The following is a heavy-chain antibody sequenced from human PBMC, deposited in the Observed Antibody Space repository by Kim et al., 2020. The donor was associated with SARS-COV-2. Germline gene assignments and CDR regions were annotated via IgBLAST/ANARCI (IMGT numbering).Heavy chain of an antibody. J-gene: IGHJ3*02. CDR1: GDSISSSY. D-gene: IGHD3-10*01. Sequence: SETLSLTCTVSGDSISSSYWNWFRQPPGKGLEWIGFVSYSGTTNYNPSLKSRVTISIDTSTNQFFLKLSSVTAADTAVYYCAREILGGMHYYSSGSYNAVDIWGQGTMVTVSS. CDR3: AREILGGMHYYSSGSYNAVDI. CDR2: VSYSGTT. V-gene: IGHV4-59*01.